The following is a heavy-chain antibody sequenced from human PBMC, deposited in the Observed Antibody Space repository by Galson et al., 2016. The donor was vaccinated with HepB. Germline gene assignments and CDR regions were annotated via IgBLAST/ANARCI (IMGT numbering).Heavy chain of an antibody. CDR3: AGDPRGIGNYFDY. J-gene: IGHJ4*02. D-gene: IGHD6-13*01. V-gene: IGHV4-59*01. CDR2: IYYSGST. CDR1: SDSISSYY. Sequence: EPLSLTCTVSSDSISSYYWSWIRQPPGKGLEWIGYIYYSGSTNYTPSLKSRVTLSVDTSKNQFSLKLRSVTAADAAVYYCAGDPRGIGNYFDYWGQGTLVTVSS.